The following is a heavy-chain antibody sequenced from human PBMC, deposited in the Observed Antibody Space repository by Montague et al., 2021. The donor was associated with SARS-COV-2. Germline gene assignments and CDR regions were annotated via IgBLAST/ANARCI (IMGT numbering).Heavy chain of an antibody. CDR1: GTSINTHY. CDR3: ARERGRTIDY. CDR2: IHSSGST. Sequence: SETLSLTCSVSGTSINTHYWAWIWQPPGKGLELIAYIHSSGSTNYKPSLQSPVNISMDMSKNQVSLSLNSVTGADTAVYHCARERGRTIDYWGRGTLVTVSS. V-gene: IGHV4-59*11. J-gene: IGHJ4*02. D-gene: IGHD2-2*01.